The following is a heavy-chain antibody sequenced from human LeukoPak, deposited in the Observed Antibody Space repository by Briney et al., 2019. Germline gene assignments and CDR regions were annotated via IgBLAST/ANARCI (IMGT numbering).Heavy chain of an antibody. CDR3: AKDGLPYGLVSALQH. Sequence: PGGSLRLSCAASGFTFSSYGMHWVRQAPGKGLEWVAFIRYGGSNKYYADSVKGRFTISRDNSKNTLYLQMNSLRAEDTAVYYCAKDGLPYGLVSALQHWGQGILVTVSS. CDR2: IRYGGSNK. D-gene: IGHD3/OR15-3a*01. V-gene: IGHV3-30*02. CDR1: GFTFSSYG. J-gene: IGHJ1*01.